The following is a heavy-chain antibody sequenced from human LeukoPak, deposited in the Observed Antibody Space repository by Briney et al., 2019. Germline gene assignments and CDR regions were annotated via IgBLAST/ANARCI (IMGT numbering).Heavy chain of an antibody. CDR3: ARDQEGFDY. V-gene: IGHV1-46*01. Sequence: ASVKVSCKVSGYSFTSNYIHWVRQAPGQGLEWMGMIYPRNGSTSYAQRFQDRVTVTRDTSTSTVHMELSGLRSEDTAVYYCARDQEGFDYWGQGTLVTVSS. CDR2: IYPRNGST. J-gene: IGHJ4*02. CDR1: GYSFTSNY.